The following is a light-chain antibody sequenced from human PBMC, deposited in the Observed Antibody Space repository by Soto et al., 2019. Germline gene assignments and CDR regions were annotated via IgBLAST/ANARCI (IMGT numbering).Light chain of an antibody. V-gene: IGKV3-15*01. CDR3: QQFNDWPRT. CDR1: QSVTSN. J-gene: IGKJ1*01. Sequence: EILMTQSPVTLSVSPGERATLSCRASQSVTSNLAWYQQKPGQAPRLLIYGASTRATGIPARFSGSGSGTEFTLTISNLQSEDFAIYYCQQFNDWPRTFGQGTKV. CDR2: GAS.